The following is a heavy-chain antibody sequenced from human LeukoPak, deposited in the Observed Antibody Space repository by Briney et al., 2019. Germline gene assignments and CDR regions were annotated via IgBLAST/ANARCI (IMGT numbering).Heavy chain of an antibody. CDR2: IYYSGST. J-gene: IGHJ2*01. D-gene: IGHD4-17*01. Sequence: SETLSLTCTVSGGSISSSSYYWGWIRQPPGKGLEWIGSIYYSGSTYYNPSLKSRVTISVDTSKNQFSLKLSSVTAADTAVYYCARGDYGDQYWYFDLWGRGTLVTVSS. CDR1: GGSISSSSYY. V-gene: IGHV4-39*07. CDR3: ARGDYGDQYWYFDL.